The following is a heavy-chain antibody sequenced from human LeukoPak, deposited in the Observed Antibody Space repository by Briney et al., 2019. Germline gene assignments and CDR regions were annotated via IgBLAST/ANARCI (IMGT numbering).Heavy chain of an antibody. Sequence: GGSLRLSCAASGFTFSSYGMPWVRQAPGKGLEWVSGISWNSGSIGYADSVKGRFTISRDNAKNSLYLQMNSLRAEDTALYYCAKDTSGSYLRAFDIWGQGTMVTVSS. D-gene: IGHD1-26*01. CDR2: ISWNSGSI. CDR3: AKDTSGSYLRAFDI. CDR1: GFTFSSYG. J-gene: IGHJ3*02. V-gene: IGHV3-9*01.